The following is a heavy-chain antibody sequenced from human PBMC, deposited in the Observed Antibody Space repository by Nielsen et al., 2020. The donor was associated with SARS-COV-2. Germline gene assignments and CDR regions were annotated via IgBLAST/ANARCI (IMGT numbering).Heavy chain of an antibody. D-gene: IGHD3-10*01. CDR3: AREVTMVRGVIEDY. V-gene: IGHV1-69*13. CDR2: IIPIFGTA. J-gene: IGHJ4*02. CDR1: GGTFSSYA. Sequence: SVKVSCKASGGTFSSYAISWVRQAPGQGLEWMGGIIPIFGTANYAQKFQGRVTITADESTSTAYMELSSLRSEDTAVYYCAREVTMVRGVIEDYWGQGTLGTVSS.